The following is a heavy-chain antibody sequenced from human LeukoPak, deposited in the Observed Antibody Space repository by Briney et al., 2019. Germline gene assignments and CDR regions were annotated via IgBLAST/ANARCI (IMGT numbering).Heavy chain of an antibody. CDR2: ISSSSSSTI. J-gene: IGHJ4*02. CDR3: AKDIAYGDYFFTFGY. V-gene: IGHV3-48*01. CDR1: GFTFSSYS. Sequence: GGSLRLSCAASGFTFSSYSMNWVRQAPGKGLEWVSYISSSSSSTIYYADSVKGRFTISRDNAKNSLYLQMNSLRTEDTALYYCAKDIAYGDYFFTFGYWGQGTLVTVSS. D-gene: IGHD4-17*01.